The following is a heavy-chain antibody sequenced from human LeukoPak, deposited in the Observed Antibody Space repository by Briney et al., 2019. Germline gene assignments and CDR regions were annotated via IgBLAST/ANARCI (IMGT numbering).Heavy chain of an antibody. V-gene: IGHV3-30-3*01. D-gene: IGHD3-22*01. Sequence: PGGSLRLSCAASGFTFSSYATHWVRQAPGKGLEWVAVISYDGSNKYYADSVKGRFTISRDNSKNTLYLQMNSLRAEDTAVYYCARDDPGASSGDDYWGRGTLVTVSS. J-gene: IGHJ4*02. CDR3: ARDDPGASSGDDY. CDR1: GFTFSSYA. CDR2: ISYDGSNK.